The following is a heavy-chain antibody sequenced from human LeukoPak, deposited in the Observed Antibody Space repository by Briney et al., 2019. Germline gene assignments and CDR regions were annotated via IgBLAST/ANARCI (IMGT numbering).Heavy chain of an antibody. J-gene: IGHJ4*02. CDR1: GFTFSSYA. D-gene: IGHD6-19*01. V-gene: IGHV3-23*01. CDR3: AKGVAVASPYYFDY. Sequence: PGGSLRLSCAASGFTFSSYAMSWVRQAPGKGLEWVSPISGSGSSTYYADSVKGRFTISRDNSKNTLYLQMNSLRAEDTALYYCAKGVAVASPYYFDYWGQGTLVTVSS. CDR2: ISGSGSST.